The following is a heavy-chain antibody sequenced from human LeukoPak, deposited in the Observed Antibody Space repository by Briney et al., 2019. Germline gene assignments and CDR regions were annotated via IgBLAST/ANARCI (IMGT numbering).Heavy chain of an antibody. CDR3: ARGGGCSGGSCWYFDY. V-gene: IGHV4-39*01. CDR2: IYYSGST. Sequence: SETLSLTCTVSGGSISSSSYYWGWIRQPPGKGLEWIGSIYYSGSTYYNPSLKSRVTISVDTSKNQFSLKLSSVTAADTAVYYCARGGGCSGGSCWYFDYWGQGTLVTVSS. J-gene: IGHJ4*02. CDR1: GGSISSSSYY. D-gene: IGHD2-15*01.